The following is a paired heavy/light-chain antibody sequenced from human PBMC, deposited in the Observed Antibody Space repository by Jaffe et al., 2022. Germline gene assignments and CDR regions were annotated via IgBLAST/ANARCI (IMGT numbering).Light chain of an antibody. J-gene: IGLJ2*01. CDR3: QSADSSGTYRVV. Sequence: SYELTQPPSVSVSPGQTARITCSGDALPKQYAYWYQQKPGQAPVLVIYKDSERPSGIPERFSGSSSGTTVTLTISGVQAEDEADYYCQSADSSGTYRVVFGGGTKLTVL. CDR2: KDS. V-gene: IGLV3-25*03. CDR1: ALPKQY.
Heavy chain of an antibody. Sequence: QVQLVQSGAEVKKPGASVKVSCKASGYTFTSYYMHWVRQAPGQGLEWMGIINPSGGSTSYAQKFQGRVTMTRDTSTSTVYMELSSLRSEDTAVYYCASPHYQLLTGDDAFDIWGQGTMVTVSS. CDR2: INPSGGST. CDR3: ASPHYQLLTGDDAFDI. D-gene: IGHD2-2*01. V-gene: IGHV1-46*01. CDR1: GYTFTSYY. J-gene: IGHJ3*02.